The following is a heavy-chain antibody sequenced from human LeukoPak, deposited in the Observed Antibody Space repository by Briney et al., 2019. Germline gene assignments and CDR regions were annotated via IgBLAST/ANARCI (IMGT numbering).Heavy chain of an antibody. CDR2: IYYSGST. V-gene: IGHV4-59*01. CDR3: ARAADSSGYYSIFYFDY. D-gene: IGHD3-22*01. Sequence: SETLSLTCTVSGGSISSYYWNWIRQPPGKGLEWIGYIYYSGSTNYNPSLKSRVTISVDTSKNQFSLKLSSVTAADTAVYYCARAADSSGYYSIFYFDYWGQGTLVTVSS. CDR1: GGSISSYY. J-gene: IGHJ4*02.